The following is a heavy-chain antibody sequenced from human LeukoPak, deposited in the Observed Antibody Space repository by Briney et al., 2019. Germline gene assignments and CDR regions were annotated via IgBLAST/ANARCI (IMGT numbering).Heavy chain of an antibody. Sequence: GGSLRLSCAVSGFTFSDYWMSWVRQAPGKGLEWVSVIYSGGSTYYADSVKGRFTISRDNAKNTLYLQMNSLRAEHTAVYYCAALDNGRDYWGQGTLVTVSS. J-gene: IGHJ4*02. V-gene: IGHV3-66*01. D-gene: IGHD1-14*01. CDR3: AALDNGRDY. CDR2: IYSGGST. CDR1: GFTFSDYW.